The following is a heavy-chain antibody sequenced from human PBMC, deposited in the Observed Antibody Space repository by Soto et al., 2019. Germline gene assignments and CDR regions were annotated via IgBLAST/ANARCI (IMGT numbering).Heavy chain of an antibody. V-gene: IGHV5-51*01. CDR2: IYPGDSDT. Sequence: GESLKISCKGSGYSFTSYWIVWVRQMPGKGLEWMGIIYPGDSDTRYSPSFQGQVTISADKSISTAYLQWSSLKASDTAMYYCARYCSGGSCAANFDYWGQGTLVTVSS. CDR3: ARYCSGGSCAANFDY. CDR1: GYSFTSYW. J-gene: IGHJ4*02. D-gene: IGHD2-15*01.